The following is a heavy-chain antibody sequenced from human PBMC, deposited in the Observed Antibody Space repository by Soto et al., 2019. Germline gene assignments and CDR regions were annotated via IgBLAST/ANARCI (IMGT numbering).Heavy chain of an antibody. D-gene: IGHD1-26*01. V-gene: IGHV3-30-3*01. CDR1: GFTFSSYA. Sequence: GSLLLSCAASGFTFSSYAMHWVRQAPGKGLEWVAVISYDGSNKYYADSVKGRFTISRDNSKNTLYLQMNSLRAEDTAVYYCARDPPKRIVGATSVPNYYFDYWGQGTLVTVSS. J-gene: IGHJ4*02. CDR3: ARDPPKRIVGATSVPNYYFDY. CDR2: ISYDGSNK.